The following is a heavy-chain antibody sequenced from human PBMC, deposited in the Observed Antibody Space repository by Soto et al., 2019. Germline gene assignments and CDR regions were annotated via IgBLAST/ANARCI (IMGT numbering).Heavy chain of an antibody. CDR1: GGSFSGYY. CDR2: INHSGST. CDR3: ARGTVVVGYCSGGSCYSNWFDP. J-gene: IGHJ5*02. D-gene: IGHD2-15*01. V-gene: IGHV4-34*01. Sequence: PSETLSLTCAVYGGSFSGYYWSWIRQPPGKGLEWIGEINHSGSTNYNPSLKSRVTISVDTSKNQFSLKLSSVTAADTAVYYCARGTVVVGYCSGGSCYSNWFDPWGQGTLVTVSS.